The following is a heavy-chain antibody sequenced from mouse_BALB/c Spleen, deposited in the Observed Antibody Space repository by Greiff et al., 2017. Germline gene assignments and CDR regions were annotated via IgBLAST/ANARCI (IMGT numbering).Heavy chain of an antibody. CDR3: AMIYYGYDGGFDY. V-gene: IGHV5-6-5*01. Sequence: EVHLVESGGGLVKPGGSLKLSCAASGFTFSSYAMSWVRQTPEKRLEWVASISSGGSTYYPDSVKGRFTISRDNARNILYLQMSSLRSEDTAMYYCAMIYYGYDGGFDYWGQGTTLTVSS. CDR1: GFTFSSYA. CDR2: ISSGGST. J-gene: IGHJ2*01. D-gene: IGHD2-2*01.